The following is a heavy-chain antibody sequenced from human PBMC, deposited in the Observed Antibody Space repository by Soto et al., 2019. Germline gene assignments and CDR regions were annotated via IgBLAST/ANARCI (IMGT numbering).Heavy chain of an antibody. CDR1: GYTFTGYY. D-gene: IGHD3-9*01. Sequence: GASVKVSCKASGYTFTGYYMHWVRQAPGQGLEWMGWINPNSGDTKYAQKFQGWVTMTRDTSISTAYMELSRLRSDDTAVYYCARGGLLRYFDWLSPQGYWGQGTLVTVSS. CDR3: ARGGLLRYFDWLSPQGY. CDR2: INPNSGDT. V-gene: IGHV1-2*04. J-gene: IGHJ4*02.